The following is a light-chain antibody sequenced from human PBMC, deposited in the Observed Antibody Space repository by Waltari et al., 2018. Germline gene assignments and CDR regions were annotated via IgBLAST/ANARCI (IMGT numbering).Light chain of an antibody. CDR3: QHYYSPPWT. CDR1: QCVLYSSNNKNY. J-gene: IGKJ1*01. Sequence: DIVMTQSPDCLAVSLGERAPITCKSSQCVLYSSNNKNYLAWYQQKPGQPPKLLIYWASTRESGVPDRFSGSVSGTDFTLTISSLQAEDVAVYYCQHYYSPPWTFGQGTKVEIK. V-gene: IGKV4-1*01. CDR2: WAS.